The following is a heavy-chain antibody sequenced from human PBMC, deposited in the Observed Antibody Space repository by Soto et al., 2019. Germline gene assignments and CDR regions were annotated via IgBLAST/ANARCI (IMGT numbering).Heavy chain of an antibody. V-gene: IGHV3-73*01. J-gene: IGHJ6*02. Sequence: PGGSLRLSCAASGFTFSGSAMHWVRQASGKGLGWVGRIRSKANSYATAYAASVKGRFTISRDDSKNTAYLQMNSLKTEDTAVYYCTRSLDSSGYFPYYGMDVWAKGPRSPSP. CDR3: TRSLDSSGYFPYYGMDV. D-gene: IGHD3-22*01. CDR1: GFTFSGSA. CDR2: IRSKANSYAT.